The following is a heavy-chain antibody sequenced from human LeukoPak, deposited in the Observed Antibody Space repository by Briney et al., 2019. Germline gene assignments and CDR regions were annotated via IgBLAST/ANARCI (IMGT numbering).Heavy chain of an antibody. Sequence: QSGGSLRLSCAASGFTFSSYWMSWVRQAPGKGLEWVSAISGSGGSTYYADSVKGRFTISRDNSKNTLYLQMNSLRAEDTAVYYCAKGLSYYGDYEFDYWGQGTLVTVSS. V-gene: IGHV3-23*01. CDR3: AKGLSYYGDYEFDY. J-gene: IGHJ4*02. CDR2: ISGSGGST. CDR1: GFTFSSYW. D-gene: IGHD4-17*01.